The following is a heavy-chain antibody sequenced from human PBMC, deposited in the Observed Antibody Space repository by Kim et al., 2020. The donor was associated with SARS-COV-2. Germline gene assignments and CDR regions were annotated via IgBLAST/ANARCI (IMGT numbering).Heavy chain of an antibody. Sequence: PTYPQGFTGRFVFSWDTSVSTAYLQISSLKAEDTAVYYCARDISGRDVDYWGQGTLVTVSS. J-gene: IGHJ4*02. V-gene: IGHV7-4-1*02. CDR3: ARDISGRDVDY. D-gene: IGHD2-15*01. CDR2: P.